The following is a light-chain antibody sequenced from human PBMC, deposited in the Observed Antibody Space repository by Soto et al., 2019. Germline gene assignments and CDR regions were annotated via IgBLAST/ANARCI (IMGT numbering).Light chain of an antibody. Sequence: QSALTQPPSASGSPGQSVTISCTGTSSDVGSCKYVSWYQQHPGKAPKLIIYEVIKRPSGVPDRFSGSKSGNTASVTVSGLQAEDEADYYCSSYADSSNLEVVFGGGTKLTVL. CDR1: SSDVGSCKY. J-gene: IGLJ2*01. CDR2: EVI. CDR3: SSYADSSNLEVV. V-gene: IGLV2-8*01.